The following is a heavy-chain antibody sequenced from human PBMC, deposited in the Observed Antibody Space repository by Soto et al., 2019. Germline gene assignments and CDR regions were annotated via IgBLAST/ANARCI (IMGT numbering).Heavy chain of an antibody. CDR2: IYYNGST. Sequence: QVHLQESGPGLVKPSQTLSLTCTVSGGSISSGYYYWSWIRQHPGKGLEWIGYIYYNGSTYYNPSLKSRLTISVDTSKTQFSLKLSAVTAADTAVYYCARIPPRHNYDWDFYYGSDVRGHGTTVIVSS. D-gene: IGHD5-12*01. CDR3: ARIPPRHNYDWDFYYGSDV. J-gene: IGHJ6*02. V-gene: IGHV4-31*03. CDR1: GGSISSGYYY.